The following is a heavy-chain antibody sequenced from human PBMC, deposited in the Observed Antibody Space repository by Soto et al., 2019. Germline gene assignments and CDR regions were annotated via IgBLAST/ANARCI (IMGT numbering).Heavy chain of an antibody. J-gene: IGHJ5*01. V-gene: IGHV4-30-4*01. CDR3: ARGRYCLTGRCFPNWFDS. D-gene: IGHD2-15*01. CDR2: IYKSATT. CDR1: GDSISTVDYF. Sequence: PSETLSLTCSVSGDSISTVDYFWAWIRQPPGQALEYIGYIYKSATTYYNPSFESRVAISLDTSKSQFSLNVTFVTDADTAVYFCARGRYCLTGRCFPNWFDSWGQGTLVTVSS.